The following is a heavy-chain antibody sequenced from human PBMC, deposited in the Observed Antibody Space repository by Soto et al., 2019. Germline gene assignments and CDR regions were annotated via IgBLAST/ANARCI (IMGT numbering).Heavy chain of an antibody. V-gene: IGHV3-15*01. D-gene: IGHD4-17*01. J-gene: IGHJ4*02. CDR1: GFTFSNAW. CDR3: TPLMTTVTQADY. Sequence: EVQLVESGGGLVKPGGSLRLSCAASGFTFSNAWMSWVRQAPGKGLEWVGRIKSKTDGGTTDYAAPVKGRFTISRDDSKNTLYLQMNSLKTEYTAVYYCTPLMTTVTQADYWGQGTLVTVSS. CDR2: IKSKTDGGTT.